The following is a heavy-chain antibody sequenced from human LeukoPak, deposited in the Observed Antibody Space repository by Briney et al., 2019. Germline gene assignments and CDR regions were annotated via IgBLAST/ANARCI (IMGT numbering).Heavy chain of an antibody. J-gene: IGHJ4*02. Sequence: GGSLRLSCGASGFTFSSSAMCWVRQAPGKGLEWVSGISRTGGDTYYADSVKGRFTISGDNSKNTIYLQMKGLRAEDTAVYYCAKRDGSGRYYFDYWGRGTLVTVSS. D-gene: IGHD6-19*01. V-gene: IGHV3-23*01. CDR2: ISRTGGDT. CDR1: GFTFSSSA. CDR3: AKRDGSGRYYFDY.